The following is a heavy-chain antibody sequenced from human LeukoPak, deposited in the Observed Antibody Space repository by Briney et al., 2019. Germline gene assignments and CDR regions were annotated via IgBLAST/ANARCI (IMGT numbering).Heavy chain of an antibody. V-gene: IGHV3-7*01. Sequence: GGSLRLSCVGSGFTFSNYWMSWVRQAPGKGLEWVANIKQDGSEKDYVDALKGRFTISRDNAKNSLYLQMNSLRAEDTAVYYCARWLELMRNFDWWGQGTLVTVSS. CDR2: IKQDGSEK. J-gene: IGHJ4*02. CDR1: GFTFSNYW. CDR3: ARWLELMRNFDW. D-gene: IGHD5-24*01.